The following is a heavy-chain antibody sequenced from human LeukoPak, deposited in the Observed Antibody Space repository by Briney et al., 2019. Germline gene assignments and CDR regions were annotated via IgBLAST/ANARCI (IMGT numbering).Heavy chain of an antibody. CDR2: IGSSGRII. CDR1: GFTFSSYE. J-gene: IGHJ4*02. D-gene: IGHD2-2*01. V-gene: IGHV3-48*03. CDR3: ARDPLASQHPGYFDG. Sequence: GGSLRLSCAASGFTFSSYEMNWVRQAPGKGLEWVSYIGSSGRIIYYADSVKGRFTISRDNAKNSLYLQMSSLRAEDTAVYYCARDPLASQHPGYFDGWGQGTLVTVSS.